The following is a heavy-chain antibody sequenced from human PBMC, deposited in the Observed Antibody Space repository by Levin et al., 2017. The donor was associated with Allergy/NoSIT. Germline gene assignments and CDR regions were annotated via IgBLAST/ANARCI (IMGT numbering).Heavy chain of an antibody. CDR1: GFTFDIYG. Sequence: LSLTCEASGFTFDIYGVHWVRQAPGKGLEWVAVISSDGTNRYYADSVKGRFSLSRDNSKNPLYLQLSGLRVEDTAVYYCAKVGRGDRRESFEYWGQGTLVTVSS. CDR2: ISSDGTNR. D-gene: IGHD3-10*01. V-gene: IGHV3-30*18. J-gene: IGHJ4*02. CDR3: AKVGRGDRRESFEY.